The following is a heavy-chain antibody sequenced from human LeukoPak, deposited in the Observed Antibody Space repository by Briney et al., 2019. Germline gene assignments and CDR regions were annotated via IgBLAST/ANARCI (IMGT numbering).Heavy chain of an antibody. CDR3: AREAKGYSSSWYDY. Sequence: PGGSLRLSCAASGFTFSSYWMSWVRQAPGKGLEWVANIKQDGSEKYYVDSVKGRFTISRDNAKSSLYLQMNSLRAEDTAVYYCAREAKGYSSSWYDYWGQGTLVTVSS. D-gene: IGHD6-13*01. CDR1: GFTFSSYW. CDR2: IKQDGSEK. J-gene: IGHJ4*02. V-gene: IGHV3-7*01.